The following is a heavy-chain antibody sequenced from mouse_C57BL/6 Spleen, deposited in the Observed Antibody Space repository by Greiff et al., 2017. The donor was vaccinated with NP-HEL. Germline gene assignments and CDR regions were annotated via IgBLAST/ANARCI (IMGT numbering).Heavy chain of an antibody. CDR3: ARDDYERYYAMDY. Sequence: EVKLMESGPGLVKPSQSLSLTCSVTGYSITSGYYWNWIRQFPGNKLEWMGYISYDGSNNYNPSLKNRISITRDTSTNQFFLKLNSVTTEDTATYDCARDDYERYYAMDYWGQGTSVTVSS. J-gene: IGHJ4*01. CDR1: GYSITSGYY. D-gene: IGHD2-4*01. CDR2: ISYDGSN. V-gene: IGHV3-6*01.